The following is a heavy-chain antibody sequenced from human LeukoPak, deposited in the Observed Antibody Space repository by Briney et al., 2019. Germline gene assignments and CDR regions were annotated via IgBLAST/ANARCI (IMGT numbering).Heavy chain of an antibody. J-gene: IGHJ4*02. CDR3: AIRVRNSYDSIPFYY. D-gene: IGHD3-22*01. CDR1: GGSISSYY. Sequence: SETLSLTCTVSGGSISSYYWSWIRQPPGKGLEWIGYIYYSGSTNYNPSLKSRVTISVDTSKNQFSLKLSSATAADTAVYYCAIRVRNSYDSIPFYYWGQGTLVTVSS. CDR2: IYYSGST. V-gene: IGHV4-59*01.